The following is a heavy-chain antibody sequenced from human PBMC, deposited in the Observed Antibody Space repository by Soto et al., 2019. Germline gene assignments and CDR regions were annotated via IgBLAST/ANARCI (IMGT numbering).Heavy chain of an antibody. CDR1: GFMFSNFG. D-gene: IGHD6-6*01. V-gene: IGHV3-33*08. Sequence: GGSLRLSCGASGFMFSNFGIHWVRQAPGKGLEWVAVISYDESAEYYADSVKGRFTISRDNSENSVYLQMDSLRADDTAVYYCARQAARNYIDSWGQGNSVTVYS. J-gene: IGHJ4*02. CDR3: ARQAARNYIDS. CDR2: ISYDESAE.